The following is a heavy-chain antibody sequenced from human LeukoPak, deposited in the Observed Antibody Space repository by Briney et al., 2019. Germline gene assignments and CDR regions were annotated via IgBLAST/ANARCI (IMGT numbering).Heavy chain of an antibody. CDR2: ISGSGGST. Sequence: PGGSLRLSCAASRFTFSNYAMGWVRQAPRKGLEWVSAISGSGGSTYYADSVKGRFTISRDNSKNTLYLQMNSLRAEDTAVYYCARADEVAAATIGPAGYWGQGTLVTVSS. V-gene: IGHV3-23*01. CDR1: RFTFSNYA. J-gene: IGHJ4*02. D-gene: IGHD2-2*01. CDR3: ARADEVAAATIGPAGY.